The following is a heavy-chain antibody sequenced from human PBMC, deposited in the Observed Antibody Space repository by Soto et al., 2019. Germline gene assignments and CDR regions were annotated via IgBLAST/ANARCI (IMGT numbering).Heavy chain of an antibody. J-gene: IGHJ5*02. Sequence: SVKVSCKASGYPFSNYAMHWVRQAPGQRLEWMGWINSGNGNTKYSQKFQGRVTITRNTSASTAYMELSGLRSEDTAVYDCARNDFWRDHKWFDPWG. CDR3: ARNDFWRDHKWFDP. CDR2: INSGNGNT. V-gene: IGHV1-3*01. CDR1: GYPFSNYA. D-gene: IGHD3-3*01.